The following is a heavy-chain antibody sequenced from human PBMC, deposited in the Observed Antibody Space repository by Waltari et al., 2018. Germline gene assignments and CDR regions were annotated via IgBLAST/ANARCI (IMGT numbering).Heavy chain of an antibody. D-gene: IGHD3-10*01. V-gene: IGHV3-7*03. J-gene: IGHJ4*02. CDR3: TRDRRGTPLFDY. CDR1: GFPFSGYW. CDR2: INQDGSER. Sequence: EVLLVESGGGLVQPGGSLRLSCAASGFPFSGYWMTWVRQTPGKGPEWVANINQDGSERNYVDSVKGRFTVSRDNAKNLLYLQINSLRADDTAIYYCTRDRRGTPLFDYWGQGTLVTVSS.